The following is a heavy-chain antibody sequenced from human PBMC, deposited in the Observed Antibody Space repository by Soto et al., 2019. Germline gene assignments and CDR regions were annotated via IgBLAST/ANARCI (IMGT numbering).Heavy chain of an antibody. CDR1: GFSFNNYG. CDR2: VSYEGSVQ. V-gene: IGHV3-30*18. Sequence: QVQLVESGGGVVQPGGSLRLSCAASGFSFNNYGMHWVRQAPGKGLEWVAVVSYEGSVQYYTDSAKGRFTISRDNSKNTLDLQMNSLREEDTAVYHCAKEISPRAGKWYFDLWGRGTLVTVSS. D-gene: IGHD6-19*01. CDR3: AKEISPRAGKWYFDL. J-gene: IGHJ2*01.